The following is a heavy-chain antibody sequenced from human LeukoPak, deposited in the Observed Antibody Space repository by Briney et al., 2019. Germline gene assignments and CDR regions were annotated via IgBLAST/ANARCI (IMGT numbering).Heavy chain of an antibody. D-gene: IGHD4-11*01. Sequence: SETLSLTCSVSGYSIRSGYQWGWIRQAPGNGLEWIGSINYSGRTYDNPSLKSRVTISIDTSKNQIFLKLRSTTAADTAHYYCARAEINDYNRYWGQGILVIVSS. V-gene: IGHV4-38-2*01. CDR1: GYSIRSGYQ. CDR3: ARAEINDYNRY. CDR2: INYSGRT. J-gene: IGHJ4*02.